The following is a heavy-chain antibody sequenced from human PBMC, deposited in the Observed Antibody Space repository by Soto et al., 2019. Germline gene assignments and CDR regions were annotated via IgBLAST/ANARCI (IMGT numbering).Heavy chain of an antibody. D-gene: IGHD1-1*01. CDR3: AKKGTWNVDGDAFDI. J-gene: IGHJ3*02. CDR2: ISWNSGSI. Sequence: GGSLRLSCTASGFTFDDYAMHWVRQAPGKGLEWVSGISWNSGSIGYADSVKGRFTISRDNAKNSLYLQMNSLRAEDTALYYCAKKGTWNVDGDAFDIWGQGTMVTVSS. CDR1: GFTFDDYA. V-gene: IGHV3-9*01.